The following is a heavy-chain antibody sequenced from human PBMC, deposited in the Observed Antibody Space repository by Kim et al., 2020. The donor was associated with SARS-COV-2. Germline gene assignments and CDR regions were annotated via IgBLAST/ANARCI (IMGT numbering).Heavy chain of an antibody. CDR2: ISSGSTFT. CDR3: ARGPLSGYYLFDY. Sequence: GGSLRLSCAASKFTFSEYSMNWVRQAPGKGLEWVSSISSGSTFTYYADSVRGRFTISRDDAKQSLYLQMNSLRAEDTAVYYCARGPLSGYYLFDYWGQRTLVTVSS. J-gene: IGHJ4*02. CDR1: KFTFSEYS. D-gene: IGHD3-22*01. V-gene: IGHV3-21*01.